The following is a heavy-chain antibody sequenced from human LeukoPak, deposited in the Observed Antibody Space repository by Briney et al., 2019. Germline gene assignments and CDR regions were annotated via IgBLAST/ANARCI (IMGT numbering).Heavy chain of an antibody. CDR2: INMYTANP. J-gene: IGHJ4*02. D-gene: IGHD3-16*01. CDR3: ARHDNDDDFDY. CDR1: GYTFTRYA. V-gene: IGHV7-4-1*02. Sequence: GAPVQVSCKASGYTFTRYAINWLRQAPGQGLEWMGWINMYTANPAYAQGFTERFVFSLDTSVTTAYLQISNLKTEDTAVYYCARHDNDDDFDYWGQGTLVTVSS.